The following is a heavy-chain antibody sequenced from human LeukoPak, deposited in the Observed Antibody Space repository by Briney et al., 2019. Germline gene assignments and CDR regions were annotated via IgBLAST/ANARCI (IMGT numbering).Heavy chain of an antibody. Sequence: PGGSLRLSCAASGFTFSSYSMNWVRQAPGKGVEWVSYISSSSSTIYYADSVKGRFTISRDNAKNSLYLQMNRLRAEDTAVYYCARVRGSRTYDILTGYSYYYYYMDVWGKGTTVTVSS. CDR1: GFTFSSYS. CDR2: ISSSSSTI. D-gene: IGHD3-9*01. J-gene: IGHJ6*03. CDR3: ARVRGSRTYDILTGYSYYYYYMDV. V-gene: IGHV3-48*01.